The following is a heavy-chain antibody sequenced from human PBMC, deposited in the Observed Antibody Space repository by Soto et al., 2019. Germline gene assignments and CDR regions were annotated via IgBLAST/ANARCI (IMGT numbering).Heavy chain of an antibody. CDR3: AREGYNWNYYHYYYMDV. CDR2: INAGNGNT. CDR1: GYTFTSYA. D-gene: IGHD1-20*01. J-gene: IGHJ6*03. V-gene: IGHV1-3*01. Sequence: ASVKVSCKASGYTFTSYAMHWVRQAPGQRLEWKGWINAGNGNTKYSQKLQGRVTITRDTSASTAYKELSSLRSEDTAVYYCAREGYNWNYYHYYYMDVWGKGTTVTVSS.